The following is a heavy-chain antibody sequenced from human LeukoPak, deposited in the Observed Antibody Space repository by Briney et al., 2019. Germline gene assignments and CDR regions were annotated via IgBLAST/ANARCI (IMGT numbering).Heavy chain of an antibody. CDR3: ARVGYSSGWSHFDL. D-gene: IGHD6-19*01. J-gene: IGHJ2*01. V-gene: IGHV4-59*11. CDR1: GGSISSHY. Sequence: PSETLSLTCTVSGGSISSHYWSWIRQPPGKGLEWIAYIFYSGSTNYNPSLKNRVTISADTSKNQFSLKLSSVTAADTAVYYCARVGYSSGWSHFDLWGCGTLVTVSS. CDR2: IFYSGST.